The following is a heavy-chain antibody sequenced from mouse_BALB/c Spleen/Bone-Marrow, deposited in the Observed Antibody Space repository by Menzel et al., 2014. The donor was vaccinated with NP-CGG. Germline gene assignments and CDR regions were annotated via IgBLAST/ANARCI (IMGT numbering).Heavy chain of an antibody. CDR1: GFNIKDTY. D-gene: IGHD2-10*02. V-gene: IGHV14-3*02. CDR2: IDPANGNT. Sequence: DVQLVESGAELVKPGASVKLSCTASGFNIKDTYMHWVKQRPEQGLEWIGRIDPANGNTKYDPKFQGKATITVDTSSNTAYLQLSSLTSEDTAIYYCARAGGYGNYFAWFAYWGQGTLVTVSA. J-gene: IGHJ3*01. CDR3: ARAGGYGNYFAWFAY.